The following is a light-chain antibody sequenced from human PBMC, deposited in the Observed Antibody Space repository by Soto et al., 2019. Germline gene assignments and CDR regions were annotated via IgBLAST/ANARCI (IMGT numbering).Light chain of an antibody. V-gene: IGKV3-15*01. J-gene: IGKJ1*01. CDR3: HQYNHWLTWT. CDR2: SAS. Sequence: EIVLTQSPATLSLSPGERATLSCRASQSVSSYLAWYQQKPGQAPRLLIYSASTRATGIPARFSGSGSGTEFTLTISSLQSEDFAVYYCHQYNHWLTWTFGQGTKVDIK. CDR1: QSVSSY.